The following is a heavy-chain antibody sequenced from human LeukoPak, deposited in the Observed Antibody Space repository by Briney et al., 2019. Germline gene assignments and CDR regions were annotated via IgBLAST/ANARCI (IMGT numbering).Heavy chain of an antibody. CDR1: GYTFNSYD. CDR2: MNPNSGNT. V-gene: IGHV1-8*01. Sequence: ASVKVSCKASGYTFNSYDINWVRQATGQGLEWMGWMNPNSGNTGYAQKFQGRVTMTRNTSISTAYMELSSLRSEDTAVYYCARVKRWLQLQPFDYWGQGTLVTVSS. J-gene: IGHJ4*02. D-gene: IGHD5-24*01. CDR3: ARVKRWLQLQPFDY.